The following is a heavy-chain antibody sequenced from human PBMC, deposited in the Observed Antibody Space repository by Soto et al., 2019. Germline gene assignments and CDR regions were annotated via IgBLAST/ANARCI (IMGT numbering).Heavy chain of an antibody. J-gene: IGHJ3*02. CDR1: GYTFTDYY. CDR2: MNPKSGGA. D-gene: IGHD5-18*01. V-gene: IGHV1-2*02. CDR3: KRENIENSDGLYDAFDI. Sequence: GASVKVSCKTSGYTFTDYYTHWVRQAPGQGLEWMGWMNPKSGGAYFAQKFQGRVTLTRDTSIGTAYIEVNSLTSDDTAVYFCKRENIENSDGLYDAFDIWGQGTTVTVSS.